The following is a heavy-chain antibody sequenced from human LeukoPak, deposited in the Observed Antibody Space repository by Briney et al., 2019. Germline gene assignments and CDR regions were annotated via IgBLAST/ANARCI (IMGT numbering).Heavy chain of an antibody. CDR2: IKQDASEK. V-gene: IGHV3-7*01. CDR3: ARAVRYYDFWSGYYLYYFDY. J-gene: IGHJ4*02. D-gene: IGHD3-3*01. Sequence: PGGGLRLSCAASGFTFSSYRMSWVRRAPGKGLEWVANIKQDASEKYYVDSVKGRFTISRDNAKNSLYLQMNSLRAEDTAVYYCARAVRYYDFWSGYYLYYFDYWGQGTLVTVSP. CDR1: GFTFSSYR.